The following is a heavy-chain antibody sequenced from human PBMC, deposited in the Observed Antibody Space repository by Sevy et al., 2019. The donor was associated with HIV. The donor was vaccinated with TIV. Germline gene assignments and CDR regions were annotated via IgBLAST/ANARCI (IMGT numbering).Heavy chain of an antibody. D-gene: IGHD2-2*01. CDR2: IYSAGTT. V-gene: IGHV3-53*01. CDR1: GLTVGSLS. CDR3: ARIKGASSSYAMDV. Sequence: GGSLRLSCVASGLTVGSLSINWVRQAPGKGLEWVSLIYSAGTTFYSDSVKGRFTISRDNSNNTLDLQMNSLRAEDTAIYYCARIKGASSSYAMDVWGQGTTVTVCS. J-gene: IGHJ6*02.